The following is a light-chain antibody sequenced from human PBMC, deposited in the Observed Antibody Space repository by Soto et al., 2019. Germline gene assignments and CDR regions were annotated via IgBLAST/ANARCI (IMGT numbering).Light chain of an antibody. CDR3: QEYGSSPWT. V-gene: IGKV3-20*01. CDR2: GAS. J-gene: IGKJ1*01. CDR1: QSVSSSY. Sequence: EIALTQSPGTLSLSPGERATLSCRASQSVSSSYLAWYQQKPGQAPRLLIYGASSRATGIPERFRGSGSGTAVALAVSRLEPEDFSVYYCQEYGSSPWTFGEGTKVDIK.